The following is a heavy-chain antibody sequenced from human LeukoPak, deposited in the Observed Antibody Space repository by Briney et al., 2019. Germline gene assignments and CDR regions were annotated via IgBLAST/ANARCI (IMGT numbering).Heavy chain of an antibody. J-gene: IGHJ4*02. CDR2: INPSGGST. CDR3: ARGVGGVVVAATSFNYFDY. CDR1: GGTFSSYA. Sequence: ASVKVSCKASGGTFSSYAISWVRQAPGQGLEWMGIINPSGGSTSYAQKFQGRVTMTRDTSTSTVYMELSSLRSEDTAVYYCARGVGGVVVAATSFNYFDYWGQGTLVTVSS. D-gene: IGHD2-15*01. V-gene: IGHV1-46*01.